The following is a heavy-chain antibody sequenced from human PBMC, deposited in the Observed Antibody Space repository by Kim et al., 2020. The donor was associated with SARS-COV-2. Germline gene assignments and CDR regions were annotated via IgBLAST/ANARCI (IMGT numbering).Heavy chain of an antibody. V-gene: IGHV1-2*02. D-gene: IGHD3-10*01. J-gene: IGHJ4*02. Sequence: ASVKVSCKASGYTFTGYYMHWVRQAPGQGLEWMGWINPNSGGTNYAQKFQGRVTMTRDTSISTAYMELSRLRSDDTAVYYCARDGRYYYGSGGLGHWGQGTLVTVSS. CDR3: ARDGRYYYGSGGLGH. CDR2: INPNSGGT. CDR1: GYTFTGYY.